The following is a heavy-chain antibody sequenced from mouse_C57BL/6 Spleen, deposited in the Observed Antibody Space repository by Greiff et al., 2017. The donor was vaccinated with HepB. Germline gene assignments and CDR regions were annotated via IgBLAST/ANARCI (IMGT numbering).Heavy chain of an antibody. CDR1: GYAFSSSW. CDR2: IYPGDGDT. J-gene: IGHJ3*01. CDR3: AREGYDQAWFAY. D-gene: IGHD2-3*01. V-gene: IGHV1-82*01. Sequence: VQLQQSGPELVKPGASVKISCKASGYAFSSSWMNWVKQRPGKGLEWIGRIYPGDGDTNYNGKFKGKATLTADKSSSTAYMQLSSLTSEDSAVYFCAREGYDQAWFAYWGQGTLVTVSA.